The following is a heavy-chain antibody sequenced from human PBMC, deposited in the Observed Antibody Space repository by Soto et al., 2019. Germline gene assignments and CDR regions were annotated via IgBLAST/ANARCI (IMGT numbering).Heavy chain of an antibody. CDR2: IYYSGST. V-gene: IGHV4-59*08. CDR3: ARHVQWLVTFDY. D-gene: IGHD6-19*01. J-gene: IGHJ4*02. CDR1: GGSISSYY. Sequence: QVQLQESGPGLVKPSETLSLTCTVSGGSISSYYWSWIRQPPGKGLEWIWYIYYSGSTNYDPSLKSRVTLSVDTSKNQFSLKLSSVPAAGTAVYYCARHVQWLVTFDYWGQGTLVTVSS.